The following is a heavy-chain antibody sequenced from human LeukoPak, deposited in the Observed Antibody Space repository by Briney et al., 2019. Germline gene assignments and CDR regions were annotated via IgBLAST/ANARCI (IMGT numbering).Heavy chain of an antibody. CDR1: GFTFSSYA. Sequence: PGGSLRLSCAASGFTFSSYAMSWVRQAPGKGLEWVSAISGSGGSTYYADSVKGRFTISRDNSKNTLYLQMNSLRAEDTAVYYCARESGSGWYMYYGMDVWGQGTTVTVSS. CDR3: ARESGSGWYMYYGMDV. D-gene: IGHD6-19*01. J-gene: IGHJ6*02. V-gene: IGHV3-23*01. CDR2: ISGSGGST.